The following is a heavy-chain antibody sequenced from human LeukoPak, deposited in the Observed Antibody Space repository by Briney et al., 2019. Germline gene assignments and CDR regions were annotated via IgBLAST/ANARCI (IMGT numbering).Heavy chain of an antibody. J-gene: IGHJ6*02. CDR2: IDPNSGGT. V-gene: IGHV1-2*02. Sequence: ASVKVSCKAAGYTFTTYYMHWVRQAPGQGLEWMGWIDPNSGGTNYAQKFQGRVTMTRDTSISTAYMELTSLRSDDTAVYYCARGIDYDILTGYNLDYYYDMDVWGQGTTVTVSS. CDR1: GYTFTTYY. CDR3: ARGIDYDILTGYNLDYYYDMDV. D-gene: IGHD3-9*01.